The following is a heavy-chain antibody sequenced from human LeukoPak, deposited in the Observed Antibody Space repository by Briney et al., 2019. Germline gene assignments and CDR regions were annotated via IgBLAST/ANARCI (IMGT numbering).Heavy chain of an antibody. J-gene: IGHJ4*02. CDR1: GFTFSSYE. CDR3: ARAGIAAAGTYFDY. CDR2: ISSSGSTI. V-gene: IGHV3-48*03. Sequence: GGSLRLSCAASGFTFSSYEMNWVRQAPGKGLEWVSYISSSGSTIYYADSVKGRFTISRDNAKNSLYLQMNSLRAEDMAVYYCARAGIAAAGTYFDYWGQGTLVTVSS. D-gene: IGHD6-13*01.